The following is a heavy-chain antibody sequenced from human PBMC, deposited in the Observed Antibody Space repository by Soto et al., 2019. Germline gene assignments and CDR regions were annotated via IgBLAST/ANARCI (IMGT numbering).Heavy chain of an antibody. CDR2: INPHGGST. CDR3: ARSSGGNFGIIIEGTNWFAP. Sequence: ASVNVSCKSPRDTFPSCYINWVRQAHGQGLDWMGVINPHGGSTAYAQKFKGRVTLTRDTSASTVYMEVSSLTSEDTAMYYCARSSGGNFGIIIEGTNWFAPWGQGTLVTVSS. V-gene: IGHV1-46*01. J-gene: IGHJ5*02. CDR1: RDTFPSCY. D-gene: IGHD1-26*01.